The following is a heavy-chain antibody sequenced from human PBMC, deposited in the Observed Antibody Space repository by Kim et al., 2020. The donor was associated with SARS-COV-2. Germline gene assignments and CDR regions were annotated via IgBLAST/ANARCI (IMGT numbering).Heavy chain of an antibody. CDR1: GFTFSSYG. CDR3: AKDQSDY. V-gene: IGHV3-30*18. J-gene: IGHJ4*02. Sequence: GGSLRLSCAASGFTFSSYGMHWVRQAPGKGLEWVAVISYDGSNKYYADSVKGRFTISRDNSKNTLYLQMNSLRAEDTAVYYCAKDQSDYWGQGTLVTVSS. CDR2: ISYDGSNK.